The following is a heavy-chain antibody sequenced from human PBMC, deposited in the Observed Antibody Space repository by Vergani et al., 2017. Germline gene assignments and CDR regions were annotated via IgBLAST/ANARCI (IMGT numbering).Heavy chain of an antibody. J-gene: IGHJ6*03. CDR1: GVSFTSYH. CDR3: ARVNTETNGHLYYYDYMDV. Sequence: QVQLQQWGGGLLKPSETLSLTCVVNGVSFTSYHWTWILQSPGEGLEWVVDIDHTGRPDYNLSLKSRLTMSVGKSRNQFSLTLNSVTATDTAIYFCARVNTETNGHLYYYDYMDVWGQGTAVTVS. D-gene: IGHD2-8*01. V-gene: IGHV4-34*01. CDR2: IDHTGRP.